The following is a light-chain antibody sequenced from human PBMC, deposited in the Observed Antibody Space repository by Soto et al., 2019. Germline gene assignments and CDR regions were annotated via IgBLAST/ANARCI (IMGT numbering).Light chain of an antibody. CDR3: ASWDDSPTAYV. Sequence: VLTQPPSASATPGQRVTISCSGSSSNIGSNTVNWYQHLPGTAPKLVIYSNKQRPSGVPERFSGSKSGTSASLAISGLQSEDEADYYCASWDDSPTAYVFGTGTKVTVL. CDR2: SNK. V-gene: IGLV1-44*01. J-gene: IGLJ1*01. CDR1: SSNIGSNT.